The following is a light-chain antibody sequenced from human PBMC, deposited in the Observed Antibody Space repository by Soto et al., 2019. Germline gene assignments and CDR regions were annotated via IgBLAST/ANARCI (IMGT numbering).Light chain of an antibody. CDR1: QYINTR. J-gene: IGKJ1*01. CDR2: QTS. CDR3: RQRQSWPRT. V-gene: IGKV3-11*01. Sequence: NVFNQSPTPPFSFSGGQVHLHCMASQYINTRLAWYQHRPGQAPRLLIYQTSIRAAGIPARFSASGSWTDVTLTIIDVQPEDFALEYCRQRQSWPRTFGQGTKVDIK.